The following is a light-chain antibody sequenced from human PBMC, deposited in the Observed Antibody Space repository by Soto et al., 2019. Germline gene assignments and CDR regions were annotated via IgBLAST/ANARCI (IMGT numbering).Light chain of an antibody. CDR1: QSVSSSY. CDR2: GAS. V-gene: IGKV3-20*01. J-gene: IGKJ5*01. CDR3: QQYGNSPPIT. Sequence: EIVLTQSPGTLSLSPGERATLSCRASQSVSSSYLAWYQQKPGQAPRLLIYGASSRATGIPDRFSGSGSGTDFTLTISRLEPEDVAMYYCQQYGNSPPITFAQGTRLEIK.